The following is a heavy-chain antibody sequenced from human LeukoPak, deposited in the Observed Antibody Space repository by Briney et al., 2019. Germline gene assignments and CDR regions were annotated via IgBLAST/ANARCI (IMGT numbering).Heavy chain of an antibody. V-gene: IGHV4-61*02. CDR2: IYTSGST. J-gene: IGHJ6*03. CDR3: ARECYYDSSGYYFYYYYYMDV. D-gene: IGHD3-22*01. Sequence: SQTLSLTCTVSGGSISSGSYYWSWIRQPAGKGLEWIGRIYTSGSTNYNPSLKSRVTISVDTSKNQFSLKLSSVTAADTAVYYCARECYYDSSGYYFYYYYYMDVWGKGTTVTVSS. CDR1: GGSISSGSYY.